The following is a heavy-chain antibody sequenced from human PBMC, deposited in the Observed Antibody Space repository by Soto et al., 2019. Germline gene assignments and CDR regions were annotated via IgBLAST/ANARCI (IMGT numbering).Heavy chain of an antibody. J-gene: IGHJ4*02. CDR3: ARPTYNSGSPFDY. CDR2: IYYSGST. CDR1: GGSSISYY. V-gene: IGHV4-59*01. D-gene: IGHD1-20*01. Sequence: PSEALSLACMASGGSSISYYWSWIRQPPGKGLEWIGYIYYSGSTNYNPSLKSRVTISVDTSKNQFSLKPSSVTAADTAVYYCARPTYNSGSPFDYWGQGTLVTVS.